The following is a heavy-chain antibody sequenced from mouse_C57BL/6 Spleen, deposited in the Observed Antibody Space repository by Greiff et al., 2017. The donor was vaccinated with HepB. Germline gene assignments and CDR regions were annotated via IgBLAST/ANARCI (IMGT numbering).Heavy chain of an antibody. CDR3: ARSDSSWCAY. V-gene: IGHV1-69*01. CDR2: IDPSDSYT. Sequence: QVQLQQPGAELVMPGASVKLSCKASGYTFTSYWMHWVKQRPGQGLEWIGEIDPSDSYTNYNQKFKGKSTLTVDKSSSTAYMQLSSLTSEDSAVYYCARSDSSWCAYWGQGTLVTVSA. J-gene: IGHJ3*01. CDR1: GYTFTSYW.